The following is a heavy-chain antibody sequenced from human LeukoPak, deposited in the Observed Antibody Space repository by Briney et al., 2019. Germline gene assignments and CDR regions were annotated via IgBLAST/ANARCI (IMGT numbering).Heavy chain of an antibody. CDR3: ARGEQQPPLRCFDY. J-gene: IGHJ4*02. V-gene: IGHV1-18*01. Sequence: ATVKLFCKSSGYTYTSYGISGVPQARGQGFEWMGWISAYSGDTNYAQKLQGRVTMTRDTSTSTAYMELSRLRSDDTAVYYCARGEQQPPLRCFDYWGQGTLVTVSS. D-gene: IGHD6-13*01. CDR1: GYTYTSYG. CDR2: ISAYSGDT.